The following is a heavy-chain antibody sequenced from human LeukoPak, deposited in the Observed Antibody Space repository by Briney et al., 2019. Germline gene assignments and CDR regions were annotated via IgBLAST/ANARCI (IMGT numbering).Heavy chain of an antibody. Sequence: GGSLRLSCAASGFTLSSHWMHWVRQAPGKGLVWVSRINTDGTTTNYADSVKGRFTISRDNAKNTPYLLMNSLRIEDTAVYYCVRGAFRGYYMDVWGKGTTVIVSS. CDR1: GFTLSSHW. V-gene: IGHV3-74*01. J-gene: IGHJ6*03. CDR3: VRGAFRGYYMDV. D-gene: IGHD3-16*01. CDR2: INTDGTTT.